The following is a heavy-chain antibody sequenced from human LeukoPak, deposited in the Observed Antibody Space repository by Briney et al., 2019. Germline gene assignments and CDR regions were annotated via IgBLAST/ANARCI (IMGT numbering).Heavy chain of an antibody. V-gene: IGHV1-69*06. CDR1: GGTFSSYA. J-gene: IGHJ3*02. Sequence: SVKVSCKASGGTFSSYAISWVRQAPGQGLEWMGGIIPIFGTANYAQKFQGRVTITADKSTSTAYMELSSLRSEDTAVYYCARAYGGNSDNDAFDIWGQGTMVTVSS. CDR3: ARAYGGNSDNDAFDI. CDR2: IIPIFGTA. D-gene: IGHD4-23*01.